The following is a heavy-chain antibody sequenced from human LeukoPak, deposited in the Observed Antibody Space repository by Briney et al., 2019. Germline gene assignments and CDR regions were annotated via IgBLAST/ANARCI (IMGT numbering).Heavy chain of an antibody. D-gene: IGHD4-23*01. Sequence: PGGSLRLSCGASGFTFSSYAMSWVRQAPGKGLEWVSAISGSGGSTYYAGSVKGRFTISRDNSKNTLYLQMNSLRAEDTAVYYCAKDPLRGYYGGNSGYWGQGTLVTVSS. V-gene: IGHV3-23*01. J-gene: IGHJ4*02. CDR1: GFTFSSYA. CDR2: ISGSGGST. CDR3: AKDPLRGYYGGNSGY.